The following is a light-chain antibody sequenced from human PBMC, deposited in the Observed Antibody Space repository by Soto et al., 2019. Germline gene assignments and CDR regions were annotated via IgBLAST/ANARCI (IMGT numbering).Light chain of an antibody. V-gene: IGKV3-11*01. J-gene: IGKJ5*01. CDR1: QSVSSY. CDR3: QQYNNWPPIT. Sequence: IVFTQSPSTLSLSPGERATLSCRASQSVSSYLAWYQQKPGQAPRLLIYDASNRATGIPVRFSGSGSGTEFTLTVSSLQSEDFAVYYCQQYNNWPPITFGQGTRLEIK. CDR2: DAS.